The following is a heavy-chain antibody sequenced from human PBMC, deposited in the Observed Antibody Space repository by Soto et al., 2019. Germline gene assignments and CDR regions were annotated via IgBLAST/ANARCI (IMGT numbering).Heavy chain of an antibody. CDR3: ASSDPGYSSSWYSSGWYRGSYYHYGLAV. CDR1: GGSISSSSYY. CDR2: IYYGGST. D-gene: IGHD6-13*01. J-gene: IGHJ6*02. Sequence: PSETLSLTCTVSGGSISSSSYYWGWIRQPPGKGLEWIGSIYYGGSTYYNPSLKSRVTISVDTSKNQFSLKLSSVTAADTAVYYCASSDPGYSSSWYSSGWYRGSYYHYGLAVWGQGTTVTVSS. V-gene: IGHV4-39*01.